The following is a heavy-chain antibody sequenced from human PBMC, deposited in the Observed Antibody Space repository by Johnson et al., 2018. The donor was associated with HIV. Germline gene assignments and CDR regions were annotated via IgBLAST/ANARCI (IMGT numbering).Heavy chain of an antibody. V-gene: IGHV3-30-3*01. CDR3: AKVRSKPWGDAFDI. J-gene: IGHJ3*02. CDR2: ISSDGNNK. D-gene: IGHD3-16*01. Sequence: QVQLVESGGGVVQPGRSLRLSCASSGFTFSSYAMHWVRQAPGKGLEWQAVISSDGNNKYYADSVKDRFTISRDNSKNTLYLQMNSLRAEDTAVYYCAKVRSKPWGDAFDIWGQGTMVTVSS. CDR1: GFTFSSYA.